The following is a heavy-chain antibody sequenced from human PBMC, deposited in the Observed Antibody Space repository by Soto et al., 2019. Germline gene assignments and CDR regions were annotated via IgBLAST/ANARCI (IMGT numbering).Heavy chain of an antibody. CDR2: IYYSGST. J-gene: IGHJ4*02. CDR1: GGSISSGGYY. CDR3: ARVKSEWGYSSSCFDY. D-gene: IGHD6-13*01. V-gene: IGHV4-31*03. Sequence: QVRLQESGPGLVKPSQTLSLTCTVSGGSISSGGYYWSWISQHPGKGLEWIGYIYYSGSTYYNPSLKSRVTISVDTSKNQFSLKLSSVTAADTAVYYCARVKSEWGYSSSCFDYWGQGTLVTVSS.